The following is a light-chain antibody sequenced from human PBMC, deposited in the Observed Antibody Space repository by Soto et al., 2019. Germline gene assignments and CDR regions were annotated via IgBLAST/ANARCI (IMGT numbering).Light chain of an antibody. CDR2: EVS. J-gene: IGLJ3*02. CDR1: SSDVGGYNY. Sequence: QSVLTQPASVSGSPGQSINISCTGTSSDVGGYNYVSWYQQHPGKAPKLIIYEVSNRPSGVSNRFSGSKSGNTASLTVSGLQAEDEADYYCSSYSSVTTLWVFGGGTKLTVL. V-gene: IGLV2-14*01. CDR3: SSYSSVTTLWV.